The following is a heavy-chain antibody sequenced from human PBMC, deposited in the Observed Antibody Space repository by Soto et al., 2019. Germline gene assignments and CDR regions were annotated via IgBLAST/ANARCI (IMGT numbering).Heavy chain of an antibody. CDR1: GGSISSSSYY. D-gene: IGHD3-16*01. CDR3: AGLGGLPYYFDY. J-gene: IGHJ4*02. CDR2: IYYSGST. V-gene: IGHV4-39*01. Sequence: SETLSLTCTVSGGSISSSSYYWGWIRQPPGKGLEWIGSIYYSGSTYYNPSLKSRVTISVDTSKNQFSLKLSSVTAADTAVYYCAGLGGLPYYFDYWGQGTLVTVSS.